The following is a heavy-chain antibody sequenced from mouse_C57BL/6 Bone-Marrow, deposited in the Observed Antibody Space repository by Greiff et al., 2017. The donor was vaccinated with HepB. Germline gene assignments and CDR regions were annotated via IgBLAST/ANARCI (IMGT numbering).Heavy chain of an antibody. CDR1: GFTFSDFY. V-gene: IGHV7-1*01. CDR2: SRNKANDYTT. CDR3: ARDRGDGTLAY. Sequence: EVKVVESGGGLVQSGRSLRLSCATSGFTFSDFYMEWVRQAPGKGLEWIAASRNKANDYTTEYSASVKGRFIVSRDTSQSILYLQMNALRAEDTAIYYCARDRGDGTLAYWGQGTLVTVSA. J-gene: IGHJ3*01. D-gene: IGHD2-3*01.